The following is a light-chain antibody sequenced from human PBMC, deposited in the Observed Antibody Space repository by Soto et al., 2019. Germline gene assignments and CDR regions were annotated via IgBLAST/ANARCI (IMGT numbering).Light chain of an antibody. CDR1: SSVVGCYYY. CDR2: DVI. V-gene: IGLV2-14*01. Sequence: QSVLTQPASVSGSPGQSITISCTGTSSVVGCYYYVSLYQQHPCKASKLMIYDVINRPSGVFNRFSGSKSGNTASLTFSGLQAEDEADYYCSSYTSSSTYVFGTGTKVTVL. CDR3: SSYTSSSTYV. J-gene: IGLJ1*01.